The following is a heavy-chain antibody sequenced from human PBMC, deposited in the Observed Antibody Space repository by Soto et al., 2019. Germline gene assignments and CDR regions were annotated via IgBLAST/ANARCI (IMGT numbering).Heavy chain of an antibody. J-gene: IGHJ4*02. V-gene: IGHV3-48*03. CDR2: ISSSGSTI. D-gene: IGHD4-17*01. CDR3: ARDFRGPTMTVDY. Sequence: GGSLRLSCAASGFTSSSYAMNWVRQAPGKGLEWVSYISSSGSTIYYADSVRGRFTISRDNAKNSLYLQMNNLRAEDTAVYYCARDFRGPTMTVDYWGQGTLVTVSS. CDR1: GFTSSSYA.